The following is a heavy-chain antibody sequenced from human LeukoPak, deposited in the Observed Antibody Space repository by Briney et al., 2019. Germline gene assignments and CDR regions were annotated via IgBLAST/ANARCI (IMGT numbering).Heavy chain of an antibody. CDR2: INSDGSST. V-gene: IGHV3-74*01. Sequence: GGSLRLSCAASGFTFGDYYMSWIRQAPGKGLVWVSRINSDGSSTSYADSVKGRFTISRDNAKNTLYLQMNSLRAEDTAVYYCARGVAAAGMLHYFDYWGQGTLVTVSS. CDR3: ARGVAAAGMLHYFDY. J-gene: IGHJ4*02. CDR1: GFTFGDYY. D-gene: IGHD6-13*01.